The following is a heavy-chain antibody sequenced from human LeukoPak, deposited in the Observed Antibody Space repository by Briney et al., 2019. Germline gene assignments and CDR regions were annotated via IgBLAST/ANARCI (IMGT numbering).Heavy chain of an antibody. Sequence: GSLRLSCAASGFTFSSYAMHWVRQAPGKGLEWVAVISYDGSNKYYADSVKGRFTISRDNSKNTLYLQMNSLRAEDTAVYYCAKVGTTGTEYYFDYWGQGTLVTVSS. J-gene: IGHJ4*02. V-gene: IGHV3-30*04. CDR2: ISYDGSNK. CDR3: AKVGTTGTEYYFDY. D-gene: IGHD1-1*01. CDR1: GFTFSSYA.